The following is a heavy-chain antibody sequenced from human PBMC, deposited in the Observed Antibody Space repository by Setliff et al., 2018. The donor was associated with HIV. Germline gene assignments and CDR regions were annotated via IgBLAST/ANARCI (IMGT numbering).Heavy chain of an antibody. Sequence: GGSLRLSCAASGFVFSDYGMYWVRQVPGKGLEWVAFIHYDGSKKYYADSVKGRFTITRDNSKNTLYLQMNSLRAEDTALYYCARSPIRMRYFDYWGQGALVTVSS. V-gene: IGHV3-30*02. J-gene: IGHJ4*02. CDR1: GFVFSDYG. D-gene: IGHD2-8*01. CDR3: ARSPIRMRYFDY. CDR2: IHYDGSKK.